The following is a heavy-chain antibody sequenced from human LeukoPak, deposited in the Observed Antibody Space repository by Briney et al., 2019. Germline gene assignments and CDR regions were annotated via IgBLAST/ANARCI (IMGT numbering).Heavy chain of an antibody. V-gene: IGHV3-48*04. CDR3: ARDGPVVTTPFDN. CDR1: GFTFSSYS. J-gene: IGHJ4*02. D-gene: IGHD4-23*01. Sequence: GGSLRLSCAASGFTFSSYSMNWVRQAPGKGLEWVSYISTSGSTIYYADSVKGRFTISRDNAKNSLYLQMNSLRAEDTAVYYCARDGPVVTTPFDNWGQGTLVTVSS. CDR2: ISTSGSTI.